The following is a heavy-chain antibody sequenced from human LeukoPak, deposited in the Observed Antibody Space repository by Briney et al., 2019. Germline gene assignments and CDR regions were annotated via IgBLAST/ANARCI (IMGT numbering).Heavy chain of an antibody. CDR2: PYSDGNT. CDR3: ARGVEPLAVNTLAY. V-gene: IGHV3-53*01. D-gene: IGHD1-14*01. Sequence: PGGSLRLSCAASGFTVITNDMTWVRQAPGKGLEWVSVPYSDGNTKYADSVQGRFTISRDNSKNTLYLEMNSLSPDDTAVYYCARGVEPLAVNTLAYWGQGTLVTVSS. J-gene: IGHJ4*02. CDR1: GFTVITND.